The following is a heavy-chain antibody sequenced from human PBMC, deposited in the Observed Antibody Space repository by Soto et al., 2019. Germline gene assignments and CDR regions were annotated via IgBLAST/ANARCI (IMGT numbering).Heavy chain of an antibody. CDR2: IRSKGNNYAT. J-gene: IGHJ4*02. V-gene: IGHV3-73*01. CDR3: TRLVERGKYCSGDFCHFDF. Sequence: EVQLAESGGDLAQPGESLKLSCRASGFSFSDSAMYWVRQASGKGLECVGRIRSKGNNYATAYAASVEGRFTISRDDSKNTTYLQMNSPKTDDTAVYYCTRLVERGKYCSGDFCHFDFWGQGTLVTVSS. D-gene: IGHD2-15*01. CDR1: GFSFSDSA.